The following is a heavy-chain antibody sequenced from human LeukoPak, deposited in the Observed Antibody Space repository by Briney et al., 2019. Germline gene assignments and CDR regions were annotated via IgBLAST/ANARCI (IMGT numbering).Heavy chain of an antibody. V-gene: IGHV5-51*01. CDR3: ARRRDLYSGSYYPFDY. D-gene: IGHD1-26*01. J-gene: IGHJ4*02. Sequence: GESLKISCEGSGYSFTSYWIRWVRQMPGKGLEWMGIIYPGDSDTRYSPSFQGRVTISADKSISTAYLQWSSLKASDTAMYYCARRRDLYSGSYYPFDYWGQGTRVTVSS. CDR2: IYPGDSDT. CDR1: GYSFTSYW.